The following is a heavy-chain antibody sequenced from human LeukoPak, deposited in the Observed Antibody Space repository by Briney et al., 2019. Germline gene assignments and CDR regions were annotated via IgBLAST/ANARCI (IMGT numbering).Heavy chain of an antibody. CDR3: ARGPHYRVIAVAPDYYFDY. D-gene: IGHD6-19*01. Sequence: SVKVSCKASGGTFSSYAISWVRQAPGQGLEWMGGIIPIFGTANYAQKFQGRVTITADESTSTAYMELSSLRPEDTAVYYCARGPHYRVIAVAPDYYFDYWGQGTLVTVSS. J-gene: IGHJ4*02. CDR1: GGTFSSYA. V-gene: IGHV1-69*13. CDR2: IIPIFGTA.